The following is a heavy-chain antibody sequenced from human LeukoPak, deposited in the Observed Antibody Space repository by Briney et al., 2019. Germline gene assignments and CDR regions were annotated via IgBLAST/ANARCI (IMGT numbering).Heavy chain of an antibody. Sequence: GGSLRLSCAASGFTFSSYGMHWVRQAPGKGLEWVAVIWYDGSNKYYADSVKGRFTISRDNSKNTLYLQMNSLRAEDTAVYYCARDSHYYGSGSPDAFDIWGQGTMVTVST. J-gene: IGHJ3*02. CDR1: GFTFSSYG. D-gene: IGHD3-10*01. CDR2: IWYDGSNK. V-gene: IGHV3-33*01. CDR3: ARDSHYYGSGSPDAFDI.